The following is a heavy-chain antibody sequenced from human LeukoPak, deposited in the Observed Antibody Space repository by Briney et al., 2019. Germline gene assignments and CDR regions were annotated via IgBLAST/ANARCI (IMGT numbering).Heavy chain of an antibody. D-gene: IGHD6-13*01. V-gene: IGHV4-39*01. CDR3: ARSSSSWRRTYFDY. Sequence: SETLSLTCTVSGGSISSSSYYWGWIRQPPGKGLEWIGNVYYSGITYYNPSLKSRVIISLDTPKSQFSLKLSSVTAADTAVYYCARSSSSWRRTYFDYWGQGTLVTVSS. CDR1: GGSISSSSYY. J-gene: IGHJ4*02. CDR2: VYYSGIT.